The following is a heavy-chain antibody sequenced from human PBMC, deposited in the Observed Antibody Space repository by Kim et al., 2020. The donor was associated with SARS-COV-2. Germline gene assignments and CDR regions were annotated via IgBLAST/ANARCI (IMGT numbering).Heavy chain of an antibody. CDR3: AGGGSWYAEFDY. D-gene: IGHD2-15*01. CDR2: LYTGGNT. V-gene: IGHV4-4*07. J-gene: IGHJ4*02. Sequence: SETLSLTCTVSGASISGYYWSWVRQPAGKGLEWIGRLYTGGNTNYNPSLRSRLTMSLDTSKNQFSLKLSSVTAADTAVYYCAGGGSWYAEFDYCGQGTLVTVSS. CDR1: GASISGYY.